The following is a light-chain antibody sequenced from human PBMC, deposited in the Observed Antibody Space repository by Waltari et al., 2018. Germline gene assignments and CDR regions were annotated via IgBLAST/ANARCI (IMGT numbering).Light chain of an antibody. CDR3: QSYDSGLSGSV. J-gene: IGLJ2*01. Sequence: YNELQRTAPKLLIYCKIDRPAGVPERFSASKSGTSASLAITGLQAEDEADYYCQSYDSGLSGSVFGGGTKLTVL. V-gene: IGLV1-40*01. CDR2: CKI.